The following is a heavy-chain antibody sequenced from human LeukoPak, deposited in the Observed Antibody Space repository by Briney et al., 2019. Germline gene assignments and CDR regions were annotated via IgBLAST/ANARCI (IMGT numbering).Heavy chain of an antibody. V-gene: IGHV3-7*01. Sequence: GGSLRLSCEASGFMFSKYWMTWVRQAPGKGLEWVANIRGDGSVKYLLDSVKGRFSISRDNAKNSLSLGMNNLRAEDTAVYYCSRDANYYDSSRHYFDAFDIWGRGTMVTVSS. CDR3: SRDANYYDSSRHYFDAFDI. CDR1: GFMFSKYW. CDR2: IRGDGSVK. D-gene: IGHD3-22*01. J-gene: IGHJ3*02.